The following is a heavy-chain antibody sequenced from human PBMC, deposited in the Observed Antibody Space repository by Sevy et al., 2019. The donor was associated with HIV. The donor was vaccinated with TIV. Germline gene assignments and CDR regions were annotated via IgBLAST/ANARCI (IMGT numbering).Heavy chain of an antibody. J-gene: IGHJ3*02. CDR3: ARHGPNWVDAFDI. CDR1: GGSISSYH. CDR2: IYYSGSP. Sequence: SETLSLTCTVSGGSISSYHWSWIRQPPGKGLEWVGYIYYSGSPNYNPSIKSRVTISVDTSKNQFSLRLSSVTAADTAVYYCARHGPNWVDAFDIWGQGTVVTVSS. V-gene: IGHV4-59*08. D-gene: IGHD7-27*01.